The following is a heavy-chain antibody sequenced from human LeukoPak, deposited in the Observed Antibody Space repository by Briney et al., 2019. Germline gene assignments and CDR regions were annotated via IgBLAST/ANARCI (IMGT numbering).Heavy chain of an antibody. J-gene: IGHJ4*02. CDR3: ARAAYDSSGYLTL. V-gene: IGHV3-21*01. Sequence: GGSLRLSCAASGFSFSIYSMSWVRQAPGKGLEWVSSISSRSGYIYYAGSVKGRFTISRDNSKNTLFLQMNILRAEDTAVYYCARAAYDSSGYLTLWGQGTLVAVSS. CDR2: ISSRSGYI. D-gene: IGHD3-22*01. CDR1: GFSFSIYS.